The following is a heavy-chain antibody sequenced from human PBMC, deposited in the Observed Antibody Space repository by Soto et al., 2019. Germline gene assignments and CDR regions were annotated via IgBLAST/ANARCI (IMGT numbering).Heavy chain of an antibody. Sequence: SQTLSLTCAISGDSVSSNGAAWNWIRQSPSRGLEWLGRTYYRSKWYNDYAVSVKSRITINPDTSKNQFSLQLNSVTPEDTAVYYCERVSIAPPPQRVGYPVAFDIGGKGTLVTVS. CDR2: TYYRSKWYN. CDR3: ERVSIAPPPQRVGYPVAFDI. V-gene: IGHV6-1*01. D-gene: IGHD6-6*01. CDR1: GDSVSSNGAA. J-gene: IGHJ3*02.